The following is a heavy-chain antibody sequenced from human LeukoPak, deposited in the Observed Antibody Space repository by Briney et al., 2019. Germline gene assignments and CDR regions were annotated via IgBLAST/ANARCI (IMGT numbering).Heavy chain of an antibody. V-gene: IGHV5-51*01. J-gene: IGHJ3*02. CDR2: VYLGDSDT. CDR3: ARQSKYYDSSGYYYVRAFDI. D-gene: IGHD3-22*01. Sequence: ESLKIYCKGSGCSFISYWIGWVRQMPGKGLEWMGIVYLGDSDTRYSPSFQGQVTISADKSISTAYLQWRSLKASDTAMYYCARQSKYYDSSGYYYVRAFDIWGQGTMVTVSS. CDR1: GCSFISYW.